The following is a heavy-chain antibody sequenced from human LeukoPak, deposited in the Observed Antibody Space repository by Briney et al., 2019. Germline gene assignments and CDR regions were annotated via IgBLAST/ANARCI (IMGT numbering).Heavy chain of an antibody. CDR2: ITPYNGNT. CDR3: ATDKGSHFDY. V-gene: IGHV1-18*01. CDR1: GYTFSSYD. D-gene: IGHD3-10*01. Sequence: GASVKVSCEASGYTFSSYDISWVRQASGQGLEWMGWITPYNGNTNYAQNFHGRVTMTTDTSTSTAYMELSSLRSEDTAVYYCATDKGSHFDYWGQGTLVTVSS. J-gene: IGHJ4*02.